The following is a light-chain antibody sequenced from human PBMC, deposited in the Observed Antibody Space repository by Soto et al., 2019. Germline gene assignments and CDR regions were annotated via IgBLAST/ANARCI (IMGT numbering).Light chain of an antibody. Sequence: DIQMTQSPYSLSASVGDRVTITCRGSRDINGYLNWYQQIPGKAPKLLIYATSTLQSGVPSRFSGSGSGTDFSLTISSLLPEDFATYYCQQTYSTPFSFGPGTKVDI. CDR1: RDINGY. V-gene: IGKV1-39*01. CDR2: ATS. J-gene: IGKJ3*01. CDR3: QQTYSTPFS.